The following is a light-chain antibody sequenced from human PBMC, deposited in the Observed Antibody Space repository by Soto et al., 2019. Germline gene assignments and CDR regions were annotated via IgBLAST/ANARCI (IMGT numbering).Light chain of an antibody. V-gene: IGKV3-20*01. J-gene: IGKJ1*01. CDR1: QRVSSNY. Sequence: ETVLTQSPGTLSLSPGDRATLSCRASQRVSSNYLAWYQQKPGQAPRLLISGTSGRATGIPHRFSGSGSGTDFTLTISRLEPEAFAVYFCQQFDTLPKTFGQGTKVEIK. CDR3: QQFDTLPKT. CDR2: GTS.